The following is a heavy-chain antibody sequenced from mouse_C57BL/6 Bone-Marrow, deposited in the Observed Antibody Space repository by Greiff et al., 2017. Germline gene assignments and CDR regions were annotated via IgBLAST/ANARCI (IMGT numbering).Heavy chain of an antibody. Sequence: EVKVVESGGGLVQPGGSMKLSCAASGFTFSDAWMDWVRQSPEKGLEWVAEIRNKANNHATYYAESVKGRFTISRDDSTSSVYLQMNSLRAEDTGIYYCTHYGSSYEAMDYWGQGTSVTVSS. CDR3: THYGSSYEAMDY. CDR1: GFTFSDAW. V-gene: IGHV6-6*01. D-gene: IGHD1-1*01. CDR2: IRNKANNHAT. J-gene: IGHJ4*01.